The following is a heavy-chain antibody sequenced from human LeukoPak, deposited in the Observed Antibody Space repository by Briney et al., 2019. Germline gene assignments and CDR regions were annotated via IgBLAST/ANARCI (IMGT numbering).Heavy chain of an antibody. D-gene: IGHD3-10*01. CDR1: GGSISSSSYY. J-gene: IGHJ5*02. V-gene: IGHV4-39*01. Sequence: SETLSLTCTVSGGSISSSSYYWGWIRQPPGKGLEWIGSIYYSGSTYYNPSLKSRVTISVDTSKNQFSLKLSSVTAADTAVYYCARQYLWFGELLPPPQNWFDPWGQGTLVTVSS. CDR3: ARQYLWFGELLPPPQNWFDP. CDR2: IYYSGST.